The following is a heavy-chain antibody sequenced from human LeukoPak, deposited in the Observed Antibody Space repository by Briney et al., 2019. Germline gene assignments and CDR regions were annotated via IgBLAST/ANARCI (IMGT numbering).Heavy chain of an antibody. CDR2: MFYGGST. CDR1: GGSISGSNYY. D-gene: IGHD3-22*01. V-gene: IGHV4-39*01. CDR3: ARQFRDSSGHPDH. Sequence: SETLSLTCTVSGGSISGSNYYWGWIRQPPGQGLEWIGSMFYGGSTYYNSSLKSRVTMSVDTSKNQFSLKLSSMTAADTAVYYCARQFRDSSGHPDHWGQGTLVTVSS. J-gene: IGHJ5*02.